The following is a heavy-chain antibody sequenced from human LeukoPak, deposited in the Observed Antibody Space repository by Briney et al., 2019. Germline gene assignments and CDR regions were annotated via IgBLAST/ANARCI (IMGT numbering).Heavy chain of an antibody. J-gene: IGHJ4*02. D-gene: IGHD3-10*01. CDR2: IYYSGST. V-gene: IGHV4-61*05. CDR3: ARARYYYGSGISYYFDY. CDR1: GGSISSSSYY. Sequence: SETLSLTCTVSGGSISSSSYYWGWIRQPPGKGLEWIGYIYYSGSTNYDPSLKSRVTISVDTSKNQFSLKLSSVTAADTAVYYCARARYYYGSGISYYFDYWGQGTLVTVSS.